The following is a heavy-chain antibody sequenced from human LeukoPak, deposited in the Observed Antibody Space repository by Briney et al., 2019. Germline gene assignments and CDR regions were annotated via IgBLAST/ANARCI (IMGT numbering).Heavy chain of an antibody. Sequence: ASVKVSCKASGYTFTGYYMHWVRQAPGQGLEWMGWINPNSGGTNYAQKFQGRVTMTRDTSTTTVYLELSRLRSDDTAVYYCARRITLIRGVSEGPGFDPWGQGTLVRVSS. D-gene: IGHD3-10*01. CDR1: GYTFTGYY. CDR2: INPNSGGT. V-gene: IGHV1-2*02. J-gene: IGHJ5*02. CDR3: ARRITLIRGVSEGPGFDP.